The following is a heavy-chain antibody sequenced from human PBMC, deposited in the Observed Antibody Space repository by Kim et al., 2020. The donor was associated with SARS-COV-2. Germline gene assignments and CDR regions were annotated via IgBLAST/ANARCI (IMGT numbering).Heavy chain of an antibody. J-gene: IGHJ4*02. Sequence: YIYYADSVKGRFTISRDNAQNSLYLQMNSLGVEDTAVYYCARDLNWDFDYWGQGTLVTVSS. V-gene: IGHV3-21*01. CDR3: ARDLNWDFDY. D-gene: IGHD3-16*01. CDR2: YI.